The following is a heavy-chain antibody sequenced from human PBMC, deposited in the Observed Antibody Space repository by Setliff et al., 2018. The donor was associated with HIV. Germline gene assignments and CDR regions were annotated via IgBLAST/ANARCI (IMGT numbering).Heavy chain of an antibody. J-gene: IGHJ5*02. Sequence: ASVKVSCKASGYTFTDYYIHWVQQVPGKGLEWMGRVDPENHETMYAERFQGRVTITADTSSDTAYMELNSLKSEDTAIYFCVAGTFSWGQGTLVTVSS. D-gene: IGHD1-1*01. V-gene: IGHV1-69-2*01. CDR1: GYTFTDYY. CDR2: VDPENHET. CDR3: VAGTFS.